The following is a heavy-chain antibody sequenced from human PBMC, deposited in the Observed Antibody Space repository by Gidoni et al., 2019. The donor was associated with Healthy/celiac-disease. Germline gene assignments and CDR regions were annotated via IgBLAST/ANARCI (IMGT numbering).Heavy chain of an antibody. Sequence: QVQLVQSGAEVKKPGSSVKVSCKASGGTFSSYAISWVRQAPGQGLEWMGGIIPIFGTASYAQKFQGRVTITADESTSTAYMELSSLRSEDTAVYYCAREVGSGWYRGFDPWGQGTLVTVSS. J-gene: IGHJ5*02. V-gene: IGHV1-69*01. CDR3: AREVGSGWYRGFDP. D-gene: IGHD6-19*01. CDR1: GGTFSSYA. CDR2: IIPIFGTA.